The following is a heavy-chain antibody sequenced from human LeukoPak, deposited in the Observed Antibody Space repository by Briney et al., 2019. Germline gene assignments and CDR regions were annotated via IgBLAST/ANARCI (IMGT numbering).Heavy chain of an antibody. V-gene: IGHV1-46*01. Sequence: GASVKVSCKASGYTFTSYYMHWVRQAPGQGLEWMGIINPSGGSTSYAQKFQGRVTMTRDTSTSTVYMELSSLRSEDTAVYYSARARVPWSSSWWFDPWGQGTLVTVSS. CDR3: ARARVPWSSSWWFDP. CDR2: INPSGGST. J-gene: IGHJ5*02. D-gene: IGHD6-13*01. CDR1: GYTFTSYY.